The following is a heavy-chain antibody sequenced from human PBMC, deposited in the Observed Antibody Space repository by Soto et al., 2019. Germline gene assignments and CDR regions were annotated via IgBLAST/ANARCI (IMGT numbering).Heavy chain of an antibody. CDR1: GYTFTGYG. V-gene: IGHV1-18*01. D-gene: IGHD2-2*01. CDR2: ISAYNGNT. J-gene: IGHJ4*02. Sequence: DAGQATCKACGYTFTGYGIRWGRQAPGQGLEWMGWISAYNGNTNYAQKLQGRVTMTTDTSTSTAYMELRSLRSDDTAVYYWAIVSSYHHSRLFAYWGQGSPVPGSS. CDR3: AIVSSYHHSRLFAY.